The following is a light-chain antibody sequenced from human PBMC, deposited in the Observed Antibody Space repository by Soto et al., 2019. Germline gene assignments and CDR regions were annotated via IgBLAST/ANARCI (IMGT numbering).Light chain of an antibody. CDR2: GAS. J-gene: IGKJ2*01. CDR3: QQYGTSPYT. CDR1: QSVSSTS. Sequence: EIVLTQSPGTLSLSPGQRATLSCRASQSVSSTSLAWYQQKPGQAPRLLIYGASSRAIGIPGRFSGSGSGTDFTLTISRLEPEDFAVYFCQQYGTSPYTFGQGPKLEIQ. V-gene: IGKV3-20*01.